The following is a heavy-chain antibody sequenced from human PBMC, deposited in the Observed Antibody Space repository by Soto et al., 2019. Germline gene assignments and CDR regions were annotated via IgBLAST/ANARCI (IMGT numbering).Heavy chain of an antibody. CDR2: INPGNGNT. CDR3: ARGTNSGTYSAFDY. Sequence: ASVKVSCKASGYTFTSYAMHWVRQAPGQRLEWMGWINPGNGNTKYSQKFQGRVTITRDTSASTAYMELRSLRSEDTAVYYCARGTNSGTYSAFDYWGQGTLVTVSS. D-gene: IGHD1-26*01. V-gene: IGHV1-3*01. J-gene: IGHJ4*02. CDR1: GYTFTSYA.